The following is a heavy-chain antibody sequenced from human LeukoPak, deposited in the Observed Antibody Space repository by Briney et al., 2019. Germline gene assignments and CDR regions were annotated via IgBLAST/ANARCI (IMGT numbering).Heavy chain of an antibody. V-gene: IGHV3-30-3*01. Sequence: GGSLRLSCAASGFTFSTSAMHWVRQAPGKGLGSVTIMAFDGTDINYIDSVKGRFTISRDNSKNTLYLEMNSLRTEDTAVYYCVRDARGSLDYWGQGTLVTVSS. CDR1: GFTFSTSA. CDR3: VRDARGSLDY. CDR2: MAFDGTDI. J-gene: IGHJ4*02.